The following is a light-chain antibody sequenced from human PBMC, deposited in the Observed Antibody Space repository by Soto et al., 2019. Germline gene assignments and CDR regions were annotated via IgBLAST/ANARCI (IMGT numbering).Light chain of an antibody. CDR2: GTS. V-gene: IGKV3-20*01. CDR1: QNVGSRY. J-gene: IGKJ1*01. CDR3: QQYGSSPRT. Sequence: IVLTQSPGTLSFSPGERATLSCIASQNVGSRYLAWYQQKPGQAPRLLIYGTSNRATGIPDRFSGSGSGTDFSLTISSLEPGDLAVYYCQQYGSSPRTFGQGTKVDIK.